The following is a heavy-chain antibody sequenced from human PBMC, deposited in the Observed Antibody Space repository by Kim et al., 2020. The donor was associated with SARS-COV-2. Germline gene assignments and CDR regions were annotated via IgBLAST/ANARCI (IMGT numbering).Heavy chain of an antibody. V-gene: IGHV4-34*01. J-gene: IGHJ4*02. CDR3: ARGRGGITMIVVVITAAEYYFDS. Sequence: VEGIGEIDTSGRTNYNPSLKSRVTISAETSKNQFSLKLSSVTAADTAVYYCARGRGGITMIVVVITAAEYYFDSWGQGTPVTVSS. D-gene: IGHD3-22*01. CDR2: IDTSGRT.